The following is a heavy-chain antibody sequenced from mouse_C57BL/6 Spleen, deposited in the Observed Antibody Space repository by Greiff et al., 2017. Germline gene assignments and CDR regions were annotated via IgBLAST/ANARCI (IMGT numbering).Heavy chain of an antibody. V-gene: IGHV1-54*01. CDR3: ARSYYGNYEMDY. CDR2: INPGSGGT. CDR1: GYAFTNYL. D-gene: IGHD2-1*01. Sequence: QVQLQQSGAELVRPGTSVKVSCKASGYAFTNYLIEWVKQRPGQGLEWIGVINPGSGGTNYNEKFKGKATLTADKSSSTAYMQLSSLTSEDSAVYFCARSYYGNYEMDYWGQGTSVTVSS. J-gene: IGHJ4*01.